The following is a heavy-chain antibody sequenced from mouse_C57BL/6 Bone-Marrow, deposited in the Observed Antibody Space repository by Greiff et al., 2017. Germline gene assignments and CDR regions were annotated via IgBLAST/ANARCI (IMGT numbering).Heavy chain of an antibody. D-gene: IGHD3-2*02. Sequence: EVQLVESGGDLVKPGGSLKLSCAASGFTFSSYGMSWVRQTPDKRLEWVATISSGGSYTYYPDSVKGRFTISRDNAKNTLYLQMSRLKSEDTAMYYCARRRQLRLFDDWGQGTTLTVSS. CDR2: ISSGGSYT. V-gene: IGHV5-6*01. J-gene: IGHJ2*01. CDR1: GFTFSSYG. CDR3: ARRRQLRLFDD.